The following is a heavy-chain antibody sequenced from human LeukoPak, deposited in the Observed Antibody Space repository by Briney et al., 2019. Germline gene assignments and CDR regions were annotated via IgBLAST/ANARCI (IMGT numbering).Heavy chain of an antibody. CDR1: GFTFSSYA. CDR3: AKLMSSSWYGDAFDI. J-gene: IGHJ3*02. CDR2: ISGSGGST. V-gene: IGHV3-23*01. D-gene: IGHD6-13*01. Sequence: GGSLRLSCAASGFTFSSYAMSWVRQAPGKGLEWVSAISGSGGSTYYADSVKGRLTISRDNSKNTLYLQMNSLRAEDTAVYYCAKLMSSSWYGDAFDIWGQGTMVTVSS.